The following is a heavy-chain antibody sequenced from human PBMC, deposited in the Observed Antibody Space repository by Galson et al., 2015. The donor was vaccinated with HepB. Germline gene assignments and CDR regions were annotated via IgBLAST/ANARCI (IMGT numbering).Heavy chain of an antibody. Sequence: SLRLSCATSGFTIRNNYMTWVRQAPGKGLEWVSVIYSTGSTNYADSVKGRFTLSRDNAKDTLFLQMNSLRVEDTAVYYCALRSGNPISHAFDIWGQGTMVIVSS. CDR1: GFTIRNNY. V-gene: IGHV3-53*01. CDR2: IYSTGST. D-gene: IGHD1-26*01. CDR3: ALRSGNPISHAFDI. J-gene: IGHJ3*02.